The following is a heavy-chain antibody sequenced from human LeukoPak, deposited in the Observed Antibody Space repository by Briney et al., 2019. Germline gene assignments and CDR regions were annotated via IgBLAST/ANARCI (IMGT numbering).Heavy chain of an antibody. D-gene: IGHD4-17*01. CDR1: GGSISSYY. CDR2: IYYRGST. J-gene: IGHJ4*02. CDR3: ARGYGDFRVEGRYFHS. Sequence: SETLSLTCTVSGGSISSYYWSWIRQPPGKGLEWIGYIYYRGSTNYNPSLKSRVTISVDTSKNQFSLKLSSVTAADTAVYYCARGYGDFRVEGRYFHSWGQGTLVTVSS. V-gene: IGHV4-59*01.